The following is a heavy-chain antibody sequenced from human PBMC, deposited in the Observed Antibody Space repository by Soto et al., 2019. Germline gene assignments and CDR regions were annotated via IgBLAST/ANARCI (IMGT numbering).Heavy chain of an antibody. CDR2: IYYSGST. CDR1: GGSISSYY. J-gene: IGHJ4*02. CDR3: ARGRGYQAPDY. Sequence: SETLSLTCTVSGGSISSYYWSWIRQPPGKGLEWIGYIYYSGSTNYNPSLKSRVTISVDTSKNQFFLKLSSVTAADTAVYYCARGRGYQAPDYWGQGTLVTVSS. D-gene: IGHD2-15*01. V-gene: IGHV4-59*12.